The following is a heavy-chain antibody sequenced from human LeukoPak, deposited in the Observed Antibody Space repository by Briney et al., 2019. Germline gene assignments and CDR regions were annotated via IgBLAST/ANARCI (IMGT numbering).Heavy chain of an antibody. V-gene: IGHV3-11*01. CDR1: GFIFNDYY. J-gene: IGHJ4*02. D-gene: IGHD2-2*01. CDR2: ISSSGSII. Sequence: PGGSLRLPCAASGFIFNDYYMSWIRQAPGKGLEWVSYISSSGSIIYYADSVKGRFTISRDNAKNTLYLQMNSLRVEDTAVYYCARDYRCSSTSCKDRTFDYWGQGTLVTVSS. CDR3: ARDYRCSSTSCKDRTFDY.